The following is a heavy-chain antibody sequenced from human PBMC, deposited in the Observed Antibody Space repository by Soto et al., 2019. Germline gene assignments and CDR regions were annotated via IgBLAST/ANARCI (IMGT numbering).Heavy chain of an antibody. CDR1: GFTFSSYG. J-gene: IGHJ4*02. CDR3: ARRESSGPFEYLAY. CDR2: IWYDGSNK. D-gene: IGHD3-22*01. V-gene: IGHV3-33*01. Sequence: QVQLVESGGGVVQPGRSLRLSCAASGFTFSSYGMHWVRQAPGKGLEWVAVIWYDGSNKYYADSVKGRFTISRDNSKNTLYLQMNSLRAEDTAVYYCARRESSGPFEYLAYWGQGTLVTVSS.